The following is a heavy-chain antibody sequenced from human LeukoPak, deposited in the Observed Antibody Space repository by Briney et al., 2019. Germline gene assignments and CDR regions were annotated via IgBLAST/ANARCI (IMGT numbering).Heavy chain of an antibody. V-gene: IGHV4-59*01. D-gene: IGHD3-22*01. CDR3: TRGSIAYYYMDV. J-gene: IGHJ6*03. CDR1: GGSISSYY. CDR2: IYYSGST. Sequence: SETLSLTCTVSGGSISSYYWSWIRQPPGKGLEWIGYIYYSGSTNYNPSLKSRVTISVDTSKNQFSLKLRSVTAADTAVYYCTRGSIAYYYMDVWGKGTTVTISS.